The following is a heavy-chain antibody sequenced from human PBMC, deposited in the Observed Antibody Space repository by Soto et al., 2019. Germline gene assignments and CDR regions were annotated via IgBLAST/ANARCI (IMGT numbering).Heavy chain of an antibody. CDR1: GFTFSSYA. Sequence: EVQLLESGGGLVQPGGSLRLSCAASGFTFSSYAMSRVRQAPGKGLEWVSAISGSGGSTYYADSVKGRFTISRDNSKNTLYLQMNSLRAEDTAVYYCAKTEGYDFWSGYYYVWGYFDYWGQGTLVTVSS. J-gene: IGHJ4*02. CDR3: AKTEGYDFWSGYYYVWGYFDY. D-gene: IGHD3-3*01. V-gene: IGHV3-23*01. CDR2: ISGSGGST.